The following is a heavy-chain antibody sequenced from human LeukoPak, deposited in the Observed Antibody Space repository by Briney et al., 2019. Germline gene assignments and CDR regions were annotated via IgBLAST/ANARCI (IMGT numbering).Heavy chain of an antibody. CDR2: INPNSGDT. CDR3: ARDYCSSTSCLFDY. Sequence: ASVTLSCRATGYTFTSYHIHCVRQAPGQGPEWMGRINPNSGDTNYAQNFQGRVTMTRDTSINTAYMELSRLRSDDTAVYYCARDYCSSTSCLFDYWGQGTLVTVSS. CDR1: GYTFTSYH. D-gene: IGHD2-2*01. V-gene: IGHV1-2*06. J-gene: IGHJ4*02.